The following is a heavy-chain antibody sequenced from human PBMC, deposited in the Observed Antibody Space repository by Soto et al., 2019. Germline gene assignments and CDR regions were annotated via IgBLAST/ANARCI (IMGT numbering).Heavy chain of an antibody. J-gene: IGHJ4*03. Sequence: SETLSITCVFSSYVIEIGHYWGWFRQPPVKGLEWVGSIYDSGTTYYNPSLRSRVTISADTSKNQFSLSLTSVTAADTAVYYCARSPQYYTPGSSPFDYWGPGTMVTVSS. D-gene: IGHD3-3*01. CDR1: SYVIEIGHY. V-gene: IGHV4-38-2*01. CDR3: ARSPQYYTPGSSPFDY. CDR2: IYDSGTT.